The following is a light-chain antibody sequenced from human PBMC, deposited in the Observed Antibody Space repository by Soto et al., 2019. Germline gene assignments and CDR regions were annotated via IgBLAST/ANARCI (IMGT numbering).Light chain of an antibody. J-gene: IGLJ2*01. Sequence: QSALTQPASVSGSPGQSITISYTGTSSDVGGYNYVSWYQQHPGKAPKLMIYDVSDRPSGVSSRFSGSKSGNTASLTISGLQVEDEADYYCSSYTSRSTLVFGGGTQLTVL. CDR2: DVS. CDR3: SSYTSRSTLV. CDR1: SSDVGGYNY. V-gene: IGLV2-14*01.